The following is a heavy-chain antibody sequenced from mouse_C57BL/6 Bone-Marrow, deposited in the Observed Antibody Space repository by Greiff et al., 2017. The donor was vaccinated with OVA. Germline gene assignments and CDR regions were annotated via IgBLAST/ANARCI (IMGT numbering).Heavy chain of an antibody. Sequence: EVQGVESGGGLVQPGGSLSLSCAASGFTFTDYYMSWVRQPPGKALEWLGFIRNKANGYTTEYSASVKGRFTISRDNSQSILYLQMNALRAEDSATYYCARLRTTVPYFDYWGQGTTLTVSS. CDR2: IRNKANGYTT. V-gene: IGHV7-3*01. CDR1: GFTFTDYY. J-gene: IGHJ2*01. CDR3: ARLRTTVPYFDY. D-gene: IGHD1-1*01.